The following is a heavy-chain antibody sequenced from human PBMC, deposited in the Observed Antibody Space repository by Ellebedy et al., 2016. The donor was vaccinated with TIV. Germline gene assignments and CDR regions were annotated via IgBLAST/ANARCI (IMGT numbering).Heavy chain of an antibody. D-gene: IGHD3-10*01. Sequence: AASVKVSCKASGGTFSSYAISWVRQAPGQGLEWMGGIIPIFGTANYAQKFQGRVTITADKSTSTAYMELSSLRSEDTAVYYCARDLRPGGYYGSGSSHAFDIWGQGTMVTVSS. CDR3: ARDLRPGGYYGSGSSHAFDI. CDR1: GGTFSSYA. CDR2: IIPIFGTA. J-gene: IGHJ3*02. V-gene: IGHV1-69*06.